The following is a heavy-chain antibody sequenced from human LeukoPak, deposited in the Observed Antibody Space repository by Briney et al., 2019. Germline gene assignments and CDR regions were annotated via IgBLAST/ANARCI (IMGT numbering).Heavy chain of an antibody. CDR1: GFAFSRYT. D-gene: IGHD2-2*01. CDR3: AMRGDTLVIPATYMFDY. J-gene: IGHJ4*02. CDR2: IGSSGSPT. V-gene: IGHV3-48*01. Sequence: GGSLRLSCVASGFAFSRYTMNWVRQAPGKGLEWLSYIGSSGSPTYYADSVKGRFTISRDNAKNSLYLQMNSLRAEDTAVYYCAMRGDTLVIPATYMFDYWGQGTLVTVSS.